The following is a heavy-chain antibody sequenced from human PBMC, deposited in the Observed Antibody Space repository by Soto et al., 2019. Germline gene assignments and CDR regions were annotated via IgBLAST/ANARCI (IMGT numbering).Heavy chain of an antibody. CDR2: ISYDGSNK. CDR1: GFTFSSYG. Sequence: GGSLRLSCAASGFTFSSYGMHWVRQAPGKGLEWVAVISYDGSNKYYADSVKGRFTISRDNSKNTLYLQMNSLRAEDTAVYYCAKDSAYYGMDVWGQGTTVTVSS. V-gene: IGHV3-30*18. J-gene: IGHJ6*02. CDR3: AKDSAYYGMDV.